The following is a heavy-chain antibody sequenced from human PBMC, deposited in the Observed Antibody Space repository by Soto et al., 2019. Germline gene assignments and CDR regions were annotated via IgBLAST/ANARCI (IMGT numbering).Heavy chain of an antibody. Sequence: QVQLVKSGAEVKKPGASVKVSCKASGYTFSNYYMHWVRQAPGQGLEWMGIINPSSGTTTYAQKFQGRVSMTRDTSTSTVYMELSSLRSEDTAVYYCARGSRAYNWDFELWGRGALVTVSS. CDR3: ARGSRAYNWDFEL. D-gene: IGHD6-25*01. CDR1: GYTFSNYY. J-gene: IGHJ2*01. V-gene: IGHV1-46*01. CDR2: INPSSGTT.